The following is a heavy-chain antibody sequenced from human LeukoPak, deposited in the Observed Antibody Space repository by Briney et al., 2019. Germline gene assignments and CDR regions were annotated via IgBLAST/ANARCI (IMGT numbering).Heavy chain of an antibody. Sequence: SETLSLTCTVSGGSISSSSYYWGWIRQPAGKGLEWIGSIYHSGSTYYNPSLKSRVTISVDTSKNQFSLKLSSVTAADTAVYYCARGRYSGSYLGYWGQGTLVTVSS. CDR3: ARGRYSGSYLGY. CDR1: GGSISSSSYY. J-gene: IGHJ4*02. V-gene: IGHV4-39*01. D-gene: IGHD1-26*01. CDR2: IYHSGST.